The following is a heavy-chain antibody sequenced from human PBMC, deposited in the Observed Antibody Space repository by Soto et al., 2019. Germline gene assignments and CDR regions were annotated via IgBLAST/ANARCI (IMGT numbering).Heavy chain of an antibody. D-gene: IGHD3-10*01. V-gene: IGHV3-30*18. CDR2: ISYDGSNK. J-gene: IGHJ4*02. Sequence: GGSLRLSCAASGFTFSSYGMHWVRQAPGKGLEWVAVISYDGSNKYYADSVKGRFTISRDNSNNTLYLQMNSLRAEDTAVYYYANTFLRPGRYYPIDYWGQGTLVTVSS. CDR1: GFTFSSYG. CDR3: ANTFLRPGRYYPIDY.